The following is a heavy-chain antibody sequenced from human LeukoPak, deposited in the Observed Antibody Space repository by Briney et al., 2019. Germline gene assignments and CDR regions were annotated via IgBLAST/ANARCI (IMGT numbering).Heavy chain of an antibody. CDR3: ARDGGIGFPFDF. V-gene: IGHV3-7*01. Sequence: GGSLRLSYAASGFTFSGYWMSWVRQAPGKGLEWVANIRHDGSDKYYVDSVKGRFTISRDNAKNSLSLQMNSLRVEDTAVYYCARDGGIGFPFDFWGQGTLVTVSS. CDR2: IRHDGSDK. D-gene: IGHD3-16*01. J-gene: IGHJ4*02. CDR1: GFTFSGYW.